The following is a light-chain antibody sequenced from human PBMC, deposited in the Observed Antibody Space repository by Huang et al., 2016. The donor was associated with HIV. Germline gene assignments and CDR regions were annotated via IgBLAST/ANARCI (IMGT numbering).Light chain of an antibody. CDR3: QQSNNWLT. Sequence: EIVMTQSPATLSVSPGERATLSCRASQSVSDNLAWYQQKPGQAPSLLIYGASTRATGSPARFSGSGFGTEFTLTISSLQSEDSAVYYCQQSNNWLTFGGGTTVEIK. CDR1: QSVSDN. CDR2: GAS. J-gene: IGKJ4*01. V-gene: IGKV3-15*01.